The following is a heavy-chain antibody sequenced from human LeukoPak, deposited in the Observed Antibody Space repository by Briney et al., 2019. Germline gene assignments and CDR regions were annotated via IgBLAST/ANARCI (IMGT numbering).Heavy chain of an antibody. J-gene: IGHJ4*02. CDR3: AKDQRSGTFDY. CDR2: ISDSGDST. D-gene: IGHD3-10*01. Sequence: SGGSLRLSCAASGFTFSNFGISWVRQAPGKGLEWVSAISDSGDSTYYADSVKGRFTVSRDNSKNTLYLQMNSLRAEDTAVYYCAKDQRSGTFDYRGQGTLVTVSS. CDR1: GFTFSNFG. V-gene: IGHV3-23*01.